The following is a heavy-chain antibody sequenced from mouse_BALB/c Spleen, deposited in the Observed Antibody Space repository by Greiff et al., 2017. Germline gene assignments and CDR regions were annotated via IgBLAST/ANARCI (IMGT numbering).Heavy chain of an antibody. Sequence: VQLKQSGAELVRPGSSVKISCKASGYSFTGYYMHWVKQSHGKSLEWIGRVNPNNGGTSYNQKFKGKAILTVDKSSSTAYMELRSLTSEDSAVYYCAITTAYAMDYWGQGTSVTVSS. CDR3: AITTAYAMDY. D-gene: IGHD1-2*01. V-gene: IGHV1-26*01. CDR1: GYSFTGYY. J-gene: IGHJ4*01. CDR2: VNPNNGGT.